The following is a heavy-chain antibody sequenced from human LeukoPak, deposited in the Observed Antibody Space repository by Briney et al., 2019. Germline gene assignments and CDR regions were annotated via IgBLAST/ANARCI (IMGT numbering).Heavy chain of an antibody. CDR2: ISGSGGST. CDR3: AKDKYTYGLNFDY. J-gene: IGHJ4*02. CDR1: GFTFSSYA. D-gene: IGHD5-18*01. Sequence: RSGGSLRLSCAASGFTFSSYAMSWVRQAPGKGLEWVSAISGSGGSTYYADSVKGRFTISRDNSKNTLYLQMNSLRAEDTAVYYCAKDKYTYGLNFDYWGQGTLVTVSS. V-gene: IGHV3-23*01.